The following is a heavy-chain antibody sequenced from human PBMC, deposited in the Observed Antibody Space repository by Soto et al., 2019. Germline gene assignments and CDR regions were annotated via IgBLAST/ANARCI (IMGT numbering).Heavy chain of an antibody. CDR3: AREGCSGGSCFTLIPASWFDP. CDR2: IIPIFGTA. D-gene: IGHD2-15*01. CDR1: GGTFSSYA. V-gene: IGHV1-69*13. J-gene: IGHJ5*02. Sequence: SVKVSCKASGGTFSSYAISWVRQAPGQGLEWMRGIIPIFGTANYAQKFQGRVTITADESTSTAYMELSSLRSEDTAVYYCAREGCSGGSCFTLIPASWFDPWGQGTLVTVSS.